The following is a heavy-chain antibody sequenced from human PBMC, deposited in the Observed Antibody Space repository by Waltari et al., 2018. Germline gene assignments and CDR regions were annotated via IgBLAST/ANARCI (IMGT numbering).Heavy chain of an antibody. Sequence: QVQLQESGPGLVKPSETLSLTCTVSGYSISSGYYWGWIRQPPGKGLAWIGSIYHSGSTYYNPSLKSRVTISVDTSKNQFSLKLCSVTAADTAVYYCATVVRHSSSWYGGAFDIWGQGTMVTVSS. D-gene: IGHD6-13*01. V-gene: IGHV4-38-2*02. J-gene: IGHJ3*02. CDR3: ATVVRHSSSWYGGAFDI. CDR2: IYHSGST. CDR1: GYSISSGYY.